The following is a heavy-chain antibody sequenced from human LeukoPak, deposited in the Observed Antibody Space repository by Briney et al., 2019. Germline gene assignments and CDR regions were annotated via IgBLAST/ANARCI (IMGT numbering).Heavy chain of an antibody. D-gene: IGHD3-22*01. Sequence: GQSLKISCKGSGYNFSNYCIAWVRQMPGKGLEWMGIIYPNDSDTRYRPSFQGQVSISADKSINTAYLQWSSLKASDTAMYFCARQNITYYYDSSGYDGFDVWGQGTMVTVSS. CDR1: GYNFSNYC. CDR3: ARQNITYYYDSSGYDGFDV. J-gene: IGHJ3*01. V-gene: IGHV5-51*01. CDR2: IYPNDSDT.